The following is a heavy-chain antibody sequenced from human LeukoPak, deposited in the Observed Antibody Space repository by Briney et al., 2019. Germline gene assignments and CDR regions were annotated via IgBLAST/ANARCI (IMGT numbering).Heavy chain of an antibody. J-gene: IGHJ4*02. CDR3: ARDYGDYDLDY. D-gene: IGHD4-17*01. Sequence: GASVKVSCQPSSYTFSTYGISWVRQAPGQGLEWMGWISGHDGDTNYAQKFQGRVTMTTETSTSTAYMELQSLISDDTAVYYCARDYGDYDLDYWGQGTLVTVSS. CDR2: ISGHDGDT. CDR1: SYTFSTYG. V-gene: IGHV1-18*01.